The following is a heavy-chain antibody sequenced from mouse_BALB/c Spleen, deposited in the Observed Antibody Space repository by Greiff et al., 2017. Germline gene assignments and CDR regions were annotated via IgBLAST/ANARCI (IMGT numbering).Heavy chain of an antibody. J-gene: IGHJ3*01. V-gene: IGHV10-1*02. D-gene: IGHD2-10*02. Sequence: GGGLVQPKGSLKLSCAASGFTFNTYAMNWVRQAPGKGLEWVARIRSKSNNYATYYADSVKDRFTISRDDSQSMLYLQMNNLKTEDTAMYYCVRQGYGSAWFAYWGQGTLVTVSA. CDR1: GFTFNTYA. CDR2: IRSKSNNYAT. CDR3: VRQGYGSAWFAY.